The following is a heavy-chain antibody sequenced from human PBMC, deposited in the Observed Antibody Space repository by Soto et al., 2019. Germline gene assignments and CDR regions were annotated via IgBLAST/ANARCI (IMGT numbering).Heavy chain of an antibody. D-gene: IGHD2-2*01. J-gene: IGHJ6*03. CDR1: GFTSFSYS. CDR2: ISSGSTYI. V-gene: IGHV3-21*01. Sequence: GGSLRLSCAASGFTSFSYSMNWVRQAPGKGLEWVSSISSGSTYIYYADSVKGRFTISRDNAKNSLYLQMNSLRAEDTAVYYCARVVECSSTSCSEYYYYMDVWGKGTPVTVSS. CDR3: ARVVECSSTSCSEYYYYMDV.